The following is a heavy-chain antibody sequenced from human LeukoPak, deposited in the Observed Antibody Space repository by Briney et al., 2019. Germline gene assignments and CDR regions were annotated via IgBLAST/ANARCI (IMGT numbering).Heavy chain of an antibody. Sequence: GGSLRLSCAASGLTLSSYWMHWVRQAPGKGLVWVSRINSDGSSTRYADSVKGRFTISRDNAKNSLYLQMNSLRAEDTAIYYCARKKTRGLDYWGQGTLVTVSS. D-gene: IGHD3-10*01. J-gene: IGHJ4*02. CDR1: GLTLSSYW. CDR3: ARKKTRGLDY. CDR2: INSDGSST. V-gene: IGHV3-74*01.